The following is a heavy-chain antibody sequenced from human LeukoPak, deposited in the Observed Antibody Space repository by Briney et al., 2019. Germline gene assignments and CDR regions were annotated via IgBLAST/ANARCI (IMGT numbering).Heavy chain of an antibody. D-gene: IGHD3-3*01. J-gene: IGHJ4*02. Sequence: SETLSLTCAVYGGSFSGYYWSWIRQPPGKGLEWIGEINHSGSTNYNPSLKSRVTISVDTSKNQFSLKLGSVTAADTAVYYCARRRYDFWSGYAYFDYWGQGTLVTVSS. CDR1: GGSFSGYY. CDR2: INHSGST. V-gene: IGHV4-34*01. CDR3: ARRRYDFWSGYAYFDY.